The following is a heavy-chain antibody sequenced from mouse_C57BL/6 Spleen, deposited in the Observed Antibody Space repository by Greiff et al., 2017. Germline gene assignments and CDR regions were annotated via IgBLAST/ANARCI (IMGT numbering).Heavy chain of an antibody. CDR2: FHPYNDDT. CDR3: ARSSSYYTRYWYFDV. CDR1: GYTFTTYP. J-gene: IGHJ1*03. Sequence: VKLMESGAELVKPGASVKMSCKASGYTFTTYPIEWMKQNHGKSLEWIGNFHPYNDDTKYNEKFKGKATLTVEKSSSTVYLELSRLTSDDSAVYYCARSSSYYTRYWYFDVWGTGTTVTVSS. D-gene: IGHD2-12*01. V-gene: IGHV1-47*01.